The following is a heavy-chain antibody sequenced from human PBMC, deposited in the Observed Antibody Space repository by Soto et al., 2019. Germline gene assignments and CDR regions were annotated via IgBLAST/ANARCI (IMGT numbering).Heavy chain of an antibody. Sequence: GGSLRLSCAASGFTFSSYGMHWVRQAPGKGLEWVAVIWYDGSNKYYADSVKGRFTISRDNSKNTLYLQMNSLRAEDTAVYYCARERYDFWSGYRYFQHWGQGTLVTVSS. J-gene: IGHJ1*01. CDR2: IWYDGSNK. CDR3: ARERYDFWSGYRYFQH. V-gene: IGHV3-33*01. CDR1: GFTFSSYG. D-gene: IGHD3-3*01.